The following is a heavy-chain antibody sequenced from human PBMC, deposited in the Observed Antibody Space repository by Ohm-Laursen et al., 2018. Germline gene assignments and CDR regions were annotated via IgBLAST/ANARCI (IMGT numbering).Heavy chain of an antibody. J-gene: IGHJ4*02. D-gene: IGHD5-12*01. CDR1: GFSFSDYF. Sequence: SLRLSCAASGFSFSDYFMSWIRQAPGKGLEWISFISSSGSFIYYADSVKGRFTISRDNANNFLYLQMNSLRAEDTAVYYCARFWSGYDKMAFDYWGQGTLVTVSS. CDR2: ISSSGSFI. V-gene: IGHV3-11*04. CDR3: ARFWSGYDKMAFDY.